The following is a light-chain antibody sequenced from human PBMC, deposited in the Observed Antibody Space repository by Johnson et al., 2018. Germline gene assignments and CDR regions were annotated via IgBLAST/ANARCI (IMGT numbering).Light chain of an antibody. J-gene: IGLJ1*01. CDR2: ENN. CDR1: SSNIGNNY. Sequence: QSVFTQPPSVSVAPGQKVTISCSGSSSNIGNNYVSWYQQLPGTAPKLLIYENNKRPSGIPDRFSGSKSGTSATLGITGLQTGDEADYYCGTWDSRLSAGNVFGTGTKVTVL. CDR3: GTWDSRLSAGNV. V-gene: IGLV1-51*02.